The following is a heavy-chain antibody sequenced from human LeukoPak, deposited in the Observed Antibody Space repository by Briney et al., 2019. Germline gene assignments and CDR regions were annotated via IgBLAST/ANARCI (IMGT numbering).Heavy chain of an antibody. CDR2: INPSGGST. Sequence: ASVKVSCKASGYTFTSYYMHWVRQAPGQGLEWMGIINPSGGSTSYAQKFQGRVTMTRDTSISTAYMELSRLRSDNTAVYYCARDGSSGTSSYYYYYYMDVWGKGTTVTVSS. V-gene: IGHV1-46*01. J-gene: IGHJ6*03. CDR3: ARDGSSGTSSYYYYYYMDV. D-gene: IGHD1/OR15-1a*01. CDR1: GYTFTSYY.